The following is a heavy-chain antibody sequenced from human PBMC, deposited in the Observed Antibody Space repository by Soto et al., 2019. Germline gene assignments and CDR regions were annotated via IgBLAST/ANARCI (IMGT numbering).Heavy chain of an antibody. CDR2: IYWDDDN. D-gene: IGHD2-21*02. V-gene: IGHV2-5*02. CDR1: GFSLSTIGVG. Sequence: SGPTLVNPTQTLTLTCTFSGFSLSTIGVGVGWIRQPPGKAPEWLALIYWDDDNRYSPSLKSRLTITKDTSKDQVVLTMTSMDPVDTATYYCAHRLVASCGGDCSLFDYWGQGTLVTVSS. J-gene: IGHJ4*02. CDR3: AHRLVASCGGDCSLFDY.